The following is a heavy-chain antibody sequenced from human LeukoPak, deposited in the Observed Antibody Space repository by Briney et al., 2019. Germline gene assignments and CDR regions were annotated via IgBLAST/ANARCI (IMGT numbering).Heavy chain of an antibody. CDR3: ARYSSSWDWFDP. J-gene: IGHJ5*02. Sequence: ASVKVSCKASGYTFTGYYMHWVRRAPGQGLEWMGWINPNSGGTNYAQKFQGRVTMTRDTSISTAYMELSRLRSDDTAVYYCARYSSSWDWFDPWGQGTLVTVSS. CDR2: INPNSGGT. V-gene: IGHV1-2*02. D-gene: IGHD6-13*01. CDR1: GYTFTGYY.